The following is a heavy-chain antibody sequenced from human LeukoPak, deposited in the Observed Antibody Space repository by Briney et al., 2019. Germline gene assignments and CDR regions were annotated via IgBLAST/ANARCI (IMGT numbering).Heavy chain of an antibody. CDR1: GGTFTIYA. Sequence: SVTVSFKGSGGTFTIYAISRVRQAPGQGREWMGGIIPILGIANYAQDFQGRVTITSDKSTSTAYMQLSSLRSEDTAVYYCITIFGVANYYYYGIDVWGQGTTVTVSS. CDR3: ITIFGVANYYYYGIDV. V-gene: IGHV1-69*04. D-gene: IGHD3-3*01. CDR2: IIPILGIA. J-gene: IGHJ6*02.